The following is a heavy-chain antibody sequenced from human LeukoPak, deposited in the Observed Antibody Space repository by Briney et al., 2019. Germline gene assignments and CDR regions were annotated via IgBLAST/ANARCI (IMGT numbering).Heavy chain of an antibody. Sequence: ASVKVSCKASGYTFTDYYIHWVRQAPGQGLEWMGWINPNSGGTNYAQKFQGRVTMTRDTSISTAYMELSRLRSDDTAVYYCARSKHYYGSGTYWFDPWGQGTLVTVSS. CDR2: INPNSGGT. V-gene: IGHV1-2*02. J-gene: IGHJ5*02. CDR3: ARSKHYYGSGTYWFDP. CDR1: GYTFTDYY. D-gene: IGHD3-10*01.